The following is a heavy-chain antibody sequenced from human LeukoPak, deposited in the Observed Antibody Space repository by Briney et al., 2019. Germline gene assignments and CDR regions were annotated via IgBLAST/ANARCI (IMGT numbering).Heavy chain of an antibody. CDR1: GFTFSSYG. J-gene: IGHJ4*02. D-gene: IGHD2-2*01. CDR2: ISGSSGRT. CDR3: AKREYCSSTSCSHYFDY. Sequence: GGSLRLSCVVSGFTFSSYGMSWVRQAPGKGLEWVSLISGSSGRTYYADSVKGRFTISRDISKNTLYLQMNSLRAEDTAIYYCAKREYCSSTSCSHYFDYWGQGTLVTVSS. V-gene: IGHV3-23*01.